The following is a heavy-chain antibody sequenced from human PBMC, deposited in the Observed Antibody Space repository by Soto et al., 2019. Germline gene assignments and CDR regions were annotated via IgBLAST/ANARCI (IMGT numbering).Heavy chain of an antibody. J-gene: IGHJ4*02. CDR2: ISAYNGNT. Sequence: ASVKVACKASGYTFINYGINWVRQAPLQGLEWMGWISAYNGNTKDAQKFQDRVTMTTDTSTSTAYMELTGLRSDDTAVYYCAGDMVTFGGVIVSGYWGQGTQVPVSS. CDR3: AGDMVTFGGVIVSGY. D-gene: IGHD3-16*02. V-gene: IGHV1-18*01. CDR1: GYTFINYG.